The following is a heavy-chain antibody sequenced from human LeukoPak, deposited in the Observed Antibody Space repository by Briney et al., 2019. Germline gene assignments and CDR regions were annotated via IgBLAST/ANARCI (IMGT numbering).Heavy chain of an antibody. CDR3: ARDNSVGGTAWWFDP. CDR1: GYTFTSYY. D-gene: IGHD1-26*01. V-gene: IGHV1-46*01. J-gene: IGHJ5*02. Sequence: ASVKVSCKASGYTFTSYYMHWVRQAPGQGLEWMGLINPSGSSTSYAQKFQGRLSLTRDMSTSTDYMELSGLRSEDTAVYYCARDNSVGGTAWWFDPWGQGTLVTVSS. CDR2: INPSGSST.